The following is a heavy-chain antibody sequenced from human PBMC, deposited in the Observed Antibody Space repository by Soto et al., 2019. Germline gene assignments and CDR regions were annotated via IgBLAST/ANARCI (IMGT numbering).Heavy chain of an antibody. CDR3: ARVSDEMATIFFDY. J-gene: IGHJ4*02. Sequence: GGSLRLSCAASGFTVSSNYMSWVRQAPGKGLEWVSVIYSGGSTYYADSVKGRFTISRDNSKNTLYLQMNSLRAEDTAVYYCARVSDEMATIFFDYWGQGTLVTVSS. CDR1: GFTVSSNY. CDR2: IYSGGST. V-gene: IGHV3-53*01. D-gene: IGHD5-12*01.